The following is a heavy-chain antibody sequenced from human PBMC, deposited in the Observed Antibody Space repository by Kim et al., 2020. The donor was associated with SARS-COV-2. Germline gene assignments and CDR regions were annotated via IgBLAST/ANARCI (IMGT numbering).Heavy chain of an antibody. Sequence: ASVKVSCKTYGYTFTAFYLHWVRQAPGRGPEWMGSINPDTGATKSAQRFQARVSMTRDTSVATAFMELTSLTSDDTAVYYCAKSLFGRVSYDVFDMWSQGTLVTVSS. D-gene: IGHD3-3*01. CDR2: INPDTGAT. J-gene: IGHJ3*02. CDR1: GYTFTAFY. V-gene: IGHV1-2*02. CDR3: AKSLFGRVSYDVFDM.